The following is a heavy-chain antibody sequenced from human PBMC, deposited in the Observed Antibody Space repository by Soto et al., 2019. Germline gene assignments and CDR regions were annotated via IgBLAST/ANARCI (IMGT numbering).Heavy chain of an antibody. J-gene: IGHJ4*02. CDR2: ISSSSSTI. Sequence: EVQLVESGGGLVQPGGSLRLSCAASGFTLSSYSMNGVRQAPGKGLEWVSYISSSSSTIYYADSVKGRFTISRDNAKNSLWLQMNSLRDEDTAVYYCARGGAYKIDYWGQGTLVTVSS. V-gene: IGHV3-48*02. CDR1: GFTLSSYS. CDR3: ARGGAYKIDY. D-gene: IGHD1-20*01.